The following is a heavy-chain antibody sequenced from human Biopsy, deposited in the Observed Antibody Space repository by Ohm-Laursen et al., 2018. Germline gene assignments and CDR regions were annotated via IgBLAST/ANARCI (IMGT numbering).Heavy chain of an antibody. CDR1: GGSVNTYNFY. CDR2: ISHTGYT. V-gene: IGHV4-61*03. D-gene: IGHD4-23*01. CDR3: ARGSNEYGGLYFPH. Sequence: SETLSLTCTVSGGSVNTYNFYWTWIRQPPGKGLEWIGHISHTGYTSYKSSLKSRVTISLDTSRKHFSLRLTSLAAADTAVYYCARGSNEYGGLYFPHWGQGTLVTVSS. J-gene: IGHJ1*01.